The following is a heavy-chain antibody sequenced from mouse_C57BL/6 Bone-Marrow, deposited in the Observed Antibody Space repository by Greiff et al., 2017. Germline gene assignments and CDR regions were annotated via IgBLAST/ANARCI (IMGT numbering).Heavy chain of an antibody. Sequence: EVQLVESGGGLVQPGGSLKLSCAASGFTFSDYYMYWVRQTPEKRLEWVAYISNGGGSTYYPDTVKGRFTISRDNAKNTLYLQMSRLKSEDTAMYYCASLIYYYGSSYEAMDYWCQGTSVTVSS. CDR3: ASLIYYYGSSYEAMDY. CDR1: GFTFSDYY. V-gene: IGHV5-12*01. D-gene: IGHD1-1*01. J-gene: IGHJ4*01. CDR2: ISNGGGST.